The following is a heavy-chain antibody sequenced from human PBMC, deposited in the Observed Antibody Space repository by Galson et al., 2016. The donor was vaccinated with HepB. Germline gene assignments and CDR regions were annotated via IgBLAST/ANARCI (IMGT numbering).Heavy chain of an antibody. D-gene: IGHD3-16*02. V-gene: IGHV3-21*01. CDR1: GFTFSSYN. CDR3: ARRGPMITFGGVIVTPGNWYFDL. J-gene: IGHJ2*01. Sequence: SLRLSCAASGFTFSSYNMNWVRQAPGKGLEWVSSISRSGTYIYYGDSLKGRFTISRDDAKNSLYLQMNSLRAEDTAVYYCARRGPMITFGGVIVTPGNWYFDLWGRGTLVTVSS. CDR2: ISRSGTYI.